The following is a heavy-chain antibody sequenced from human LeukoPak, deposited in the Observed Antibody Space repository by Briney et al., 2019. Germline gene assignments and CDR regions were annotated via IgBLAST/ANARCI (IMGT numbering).Heavy chain of an antibody. D-gene: IGHD3-22*01. CDR3: ARVTGYMIEDYFDY. J-gene: IGHJ4*02. Sequence: PSETLSLTCTVSGGSISSYYWSWIRQPAGTALEWIGRIYTSGTITYNPSLKSRVTMSVKTSKNQFSLKLSSVPAADTAIYYCARVTGYMIEDYFDYWGQGTLVTVSS. V-gene: IGHV4-4*07. CDR1: GGSISSYY. CDR2: IYTSGTI.